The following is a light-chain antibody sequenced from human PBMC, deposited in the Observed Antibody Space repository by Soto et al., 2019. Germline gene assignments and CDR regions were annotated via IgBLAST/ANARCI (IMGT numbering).Light chain of an antibody. CDR2: EAS. J-gene: IGKJ3*01. CDR3: RDRYKSFT. Sequence: EIVLTQSPATLSLSPGESATLSCRASPSVSSYLALYQQKPGQAAMLLIDEASNWATGIPARFSGSGSGTDFTLPFCNLEPKDFAVYSCRDRYKSFTFGPGTKMDIK. CDR1: PSVSSY. V-gene: IGKV3-11*01.